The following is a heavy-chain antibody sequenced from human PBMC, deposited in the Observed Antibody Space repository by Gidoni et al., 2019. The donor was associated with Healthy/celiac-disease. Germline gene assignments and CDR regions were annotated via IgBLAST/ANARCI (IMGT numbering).Heavy chain of an antibody. CDR1: GFTVSSNY. D-gene: IGHD2-2*01. J-gene: IGHJ6*02. V-gene: IGHV3-53*01. Sequence: EVQLVESGGGLIQPGGSLRLSCAASGFTVSSNYMSWVRQAPGKGLEWVSVIYSGGSTYYADSVKGRFTISRDNSKNTLYLQMNSLRAEDTAVYYCARESTSRYLYYYYGMDVWGQGTTVTVSS. CDR3: ARESTSRYLYYYYGMDV. CDR2: IYSGGST.